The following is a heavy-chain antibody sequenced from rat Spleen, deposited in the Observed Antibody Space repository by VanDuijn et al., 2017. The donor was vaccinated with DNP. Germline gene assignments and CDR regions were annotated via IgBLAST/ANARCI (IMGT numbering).Heavy chain of an antibody. D-gene: IGHD1-12*02. CDR3: ARVGDLHDGGDGDVLDV. J-gene: IGHJ4*01. CDR1: GFTFSDCY. V-gene: IGHV5-27*01. CDR2: ISSGGGST. Sequence: EVQLVESGGGLVQPGKSLKLSCAASGFTFSDCYMAWVRQAPTKGLEWVAYISSGGGSTYYGDSVKGRFTISRDNAKSTLSLQMDSLRSEDTATYFCARVGDLHDGGDGDVLDVWGQGTSVTVSS.